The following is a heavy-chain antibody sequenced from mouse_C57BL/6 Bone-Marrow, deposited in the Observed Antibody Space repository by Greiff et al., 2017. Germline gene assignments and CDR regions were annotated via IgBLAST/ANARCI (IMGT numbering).Heavy chain of an antibody. Sequence: QVQLQQPGAELVKPGASVKLSCKASGYTFTSYWMHWVKQRPGQGLEWIGMIHPNSGSTNYNEKFKSKAKLTVAKSSSTAYMQLGSLTSEDSAVYYCARGVLGGYWGQGTTLTVSS. J-gene: IGHJ2*01. V-gene: IGHV1-64*01. CDR3: ARGVLGGY. D-gene: IGHD4-1*01. CDR2: IHPNSGST. CDR1: GYTFTSYW.